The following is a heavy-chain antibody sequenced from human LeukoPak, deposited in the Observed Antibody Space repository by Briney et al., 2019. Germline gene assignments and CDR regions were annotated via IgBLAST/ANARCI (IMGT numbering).Heavy chain of an antibody. V-gene: IGHV3-23*01. CDR3: AKDDAWLRFGE. D-gene: IGHD5-12*01. CDR1: GLPLSNQG. J-gene: IGHJ4*02. Sequence: GGSLTLLCAPYGLPLSNQGVVWARQAPGKGVEWVSDICPSGDITHYPDYVKSRHTISRDNYQNPPYLELIRLTREDSAFYYCAKDDAWLRFGEWSEGTLVTVSS. CDR2: ICPSGDIT.